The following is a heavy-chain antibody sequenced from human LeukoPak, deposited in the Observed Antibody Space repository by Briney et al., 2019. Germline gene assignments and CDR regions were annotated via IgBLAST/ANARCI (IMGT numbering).Heavy chain of an antibody. CDR1: GFIFSDYY. CDR3: ARRRFSYGFMADPFDL. D-gene: IGHD5-18*01. CDR2: ISNSGAT. Sequence: KAGGSLRLSCAASGFIFSDYYMSWIRQPPGKGLEWIGEISNSGATNDNPSLKSRVTISVDKSKTQFSLTLNSLTAADTAMYYCARRRFSYGFMADPFDLWGQGTMVTVSS. J-gene: IGHJ3*01. V-gene: IGHV4-34*01.